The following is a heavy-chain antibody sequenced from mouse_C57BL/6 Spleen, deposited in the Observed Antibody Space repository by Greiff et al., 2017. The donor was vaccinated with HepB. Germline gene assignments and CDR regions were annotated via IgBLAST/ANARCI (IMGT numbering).Heavy chain of an antibody. Sequence: VKLVESGAELARPGASVKLSCKASGYTFTSYGISWVKQRTGQGLEWIGEIYPRSGNTYYNEKFKGKATLTADKSSSTAYMELRSLTSEDSAVYFCAREGTPYYFDYWGQGTTLTVSS. CDR3: AREGTPYYFDY. D-gene: IGHD3-3*01. CDR1: GYTFTSYG. V-gene: IGHV1-81*01. CDR2: IYPRSGNT. J-gene: IGHJ2*01.